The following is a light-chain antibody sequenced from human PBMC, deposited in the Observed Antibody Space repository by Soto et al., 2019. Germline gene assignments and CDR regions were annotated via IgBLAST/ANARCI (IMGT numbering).Light chain of an antibody. CDR1: QGIRND. Sequence: AIQMTQSPSSLSASVGDRVTITCRASQGIRNDLGWYQQKPGKAPKLLIYAASSLHSGVPSRFSGSGSGTDFTLTISRLEPVDFASYYCLQDYNYPLTFGQGTQVEIK. CDR2: AAS. V-gene: IGKV1-6*01. CDR3: LQDYNYPLT. J-gene: IGKJ1*01.